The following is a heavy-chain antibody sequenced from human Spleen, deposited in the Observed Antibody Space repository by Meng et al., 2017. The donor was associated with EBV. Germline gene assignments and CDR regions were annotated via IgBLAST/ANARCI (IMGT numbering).Heavy chain of an antibody. Sequence: QAQIQQWGAGLCKPSETLSLPCAVYGGSFSGYYWSWIRQPPGKGLEWIGEINHSGSTNYNPSLKSRLTISVDTSKSQFSLKLSSVTAADTAVYYCARGGRASARAGVGHDFWGQGTLVTASS. CDR1: GGSFSGYY. CDR3: ARGGRASARAGVGHDF. V-gene: IGHV4-34*01. J-gene: IGHJ4*02. D-gene: IGHD6-6*01. CDR2: INHSGST.